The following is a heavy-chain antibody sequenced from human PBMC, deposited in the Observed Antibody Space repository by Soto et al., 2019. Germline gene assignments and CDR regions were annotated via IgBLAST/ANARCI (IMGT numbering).Heavy chain of an antibody. Sequence: ASVKVSCKASGYTFTSYYMHWVRQAPGQGLEWMGIINPSGGSTSYAQKFQGRVTMTRDTSTSTVYMGLSSLRSEDTAVYYCARDWAVDTAMVTTQNYYYYGMDVWGQGTTVTVSS. CDR2: INPSGGST. CDR1: GYTFTSYY. D-gene: IGHD5-18*01. V-gene: IGHV1-46*01. J-gene: IGHJ6*02. CDR3: ARDWAVDTAMVTTQNYYYYGMDV.